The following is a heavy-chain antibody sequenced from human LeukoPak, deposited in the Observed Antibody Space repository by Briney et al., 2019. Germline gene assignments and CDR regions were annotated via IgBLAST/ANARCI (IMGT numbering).Heavy chain of an antibody. CDR1: GGSSSSYY. J-gene: IGHJ4*02. V-gene: IGHV4-59*01. Sequence: SETLSRTCTIPGGSSSSYYWIWIRPRPGQELEWSGITFNSGTTNYNPSLNSRVPISIDPSQSQLSLKLNSLTAADTAVYYCAREGPYCTYTTCSQGLFDHWGQGTLVTVSS. D-gene: IGHD2-2*01. CDR3: AREGPYCTYTTCSQGLFDH. CDR2: TFNSGTT.